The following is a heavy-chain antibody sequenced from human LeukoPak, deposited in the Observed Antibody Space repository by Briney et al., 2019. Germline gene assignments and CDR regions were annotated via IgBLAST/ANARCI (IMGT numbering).Heavy chain of an antibody. CDR2: ISHDGSNK. CDR1: GFTFSSYG. Sequence: PGGSLRLSCAASGFTFSSYGMHWVRQAPGKGLEWVAVISHDGSNKYYADSVKGRFTISRDNSKNTLYLQMNSLRAEDTAVYYCAKEDYYDRSGYYYLDYWGQGTLVTVSS. J-gene: IGHJ4*02. V-gene: IGHV3-30*18. D-gene: IGHD3-22*01. CDR3: AKEDYYDRSGYYYLDY.